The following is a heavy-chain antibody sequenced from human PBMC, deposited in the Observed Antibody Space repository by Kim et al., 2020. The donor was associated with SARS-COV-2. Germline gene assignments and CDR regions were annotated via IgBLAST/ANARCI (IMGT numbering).Heavy chain of an antibody. V-gene: IGHV3-64D*06. J-gene: IGHJ4*02. CDR2: ISSTGDST. CDR3: VKRMTATGTMYFDH. Sequence: GGSLRLSCSASGFTFSNYVMHWVRQAPGKGLEYVSAISSTGDSTYYADSVKGRFTISRDNSKNTLYLQMSSLRTEDTAVYYCVKRMTATGTMYFDHWGQGDLVTVSS. D-gene: IGHD6-13*01. CDR1: GFTFSNYV.